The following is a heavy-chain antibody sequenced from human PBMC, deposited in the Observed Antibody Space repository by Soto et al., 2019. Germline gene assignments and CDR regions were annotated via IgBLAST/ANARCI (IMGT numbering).Heavy chain of an antibody. CDR2: ISAYNGNT. J-gene: IGHJ6*02. Sequence: ASVKVSCKASGYTFTSYGISWVRQAPGQGLEWMGWISAYNGNTNYAQKLQGRVTMTTDTSTSTAYMELRSLRSDDTAVYYCARVRIDYGDYTGYYYYGMDVWGQGTTSPSP. D-gene: IGHD4-17*01. V-gene: IGHV1-18*01. CDR3: ARVRIDYGDYTGYYYYGMDV. CDR1: GYTFTSYG.